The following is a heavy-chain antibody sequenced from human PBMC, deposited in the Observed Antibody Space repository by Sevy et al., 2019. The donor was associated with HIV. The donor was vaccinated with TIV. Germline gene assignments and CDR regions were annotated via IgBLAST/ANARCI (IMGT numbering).Heavy chain of an antibody. V-gene: IGHV3-53*01. CDR1: GFTVSSNY. CDR3: ARDRSGYSGYDY. J-gene: IGHJ4*02. D-gene: IGHD5-12*01. CDR2: IYSGGST. Sequence: GGSLRLSCAASGFTVSSNYMSWVRQAPGKGLEWISVIYSGGSTYYADSVKGRFTISRDNSKNTLYLQMNSLRAEDTAVYYCARDRSGYSGYDYWGQGTLVTVSS.